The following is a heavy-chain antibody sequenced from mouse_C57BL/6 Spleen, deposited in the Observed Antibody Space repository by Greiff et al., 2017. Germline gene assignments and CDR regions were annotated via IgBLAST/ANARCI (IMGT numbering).Heavy chain of an antibody. CDR1: GYTFTSYC. V-gene: IGHV1-74*01. D-gene: IGHD2-1*01. Sequence: QVQLQQPGAELVKPGASVKVSCKASGYTFTSYCMHWVKQRPGQGLEWIGRIHPSDSDTNYTQKFQGKATLTVDKSSSTAYRQLSSLTAEDSAVYYCAIIGNYDYAMDYWGQGTSVTVAS. J-gene: IGHJ4*01. CDR2: IHPSDSDT. CDR3: AIIGNYDYAMDY.